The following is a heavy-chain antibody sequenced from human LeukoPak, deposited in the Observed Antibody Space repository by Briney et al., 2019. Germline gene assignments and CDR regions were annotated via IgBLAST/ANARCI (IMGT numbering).Heavy chain of an antibody. CDR3: ARSPPDYDFWSGYRTPRFDP. J-gene: IGHJ5*02. Sequence: ASVKVSCKASGYTFTSYGISWVRQAPGQGLEWMGWISAYNGNTNYAQKLRGRVTMTTDTSTSTAYMELRSLRSDDTAVYYCARSPPDYDFWSGYRTPRFDPWGQGTLVTVSS. CDR2: ISAYNGNT. V-gene: IGHV1-18*01. D-gene: IGHD3-3*01. CDR1: GYTFTSYG.